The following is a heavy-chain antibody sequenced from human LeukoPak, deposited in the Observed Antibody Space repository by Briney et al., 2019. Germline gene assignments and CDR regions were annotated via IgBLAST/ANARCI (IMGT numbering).Heavy chain of an antibody. Sequence: PSETLSLTCTVSGGSISSYYWSWIRQPAGKGLEWIGRIYTSGSTNYNPSLKSRVTMSVDTSKNQFSLKLSSVTAADTAVYYCAREPPNTVTTGPTFDYWGQGTLVTVSS. CDR2: IYTSGST. CDR3: AREPPNTVTTGPTFDY. CDR1: GGSISSYY. V-gene: IGHV4-4*07. J-gene: IGHJ4*02. D-gene: IGHD4-11*01.